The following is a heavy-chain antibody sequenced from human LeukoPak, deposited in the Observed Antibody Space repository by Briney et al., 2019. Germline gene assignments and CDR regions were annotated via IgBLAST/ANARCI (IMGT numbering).Heavy chain of an antibody. J-gene: IGHJ3*02. CDR3: AKVPPRFVVVTAIGAFDI. D-gene: IGHD2-21*02. V-gene: IGHV3-23*01. Sequence: GGSLRLSCAASGFTFSSYAMSWVRQAPGKGLEWVSAISGSGGSTYYADSVKGRFTISRDNSKNTLYLQMNSLRAEDTAVYYCAKVPPRFVVVTAIGAFDIWGQGTMVTVSS. CDR2: ISGSGGST. CDR1: GFTFSSYA.